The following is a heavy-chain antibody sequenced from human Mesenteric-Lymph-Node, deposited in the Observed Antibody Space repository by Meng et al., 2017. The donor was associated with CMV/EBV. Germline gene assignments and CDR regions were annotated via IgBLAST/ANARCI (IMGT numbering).Heavy chain of an antibody. CDR2: FCYSGNS. CDR3: AKVGRWTGYYALHS. CDR1: GGSISTTSYF. D-gene: IGHD3/OR15-3a*01. J-gene: IGHJ4*02. V-gene: IGHV4-39*07. Sequence: SETLSLTCTVSGGSISTTSYFWDWIRQPPGKGLGCIESFCYSGNSCCNPSLKSRVTISVDTSKDQFSLSLNSVTAADTAIYYCAKVGRWTGYYALHSWGQGVLVTVSS.